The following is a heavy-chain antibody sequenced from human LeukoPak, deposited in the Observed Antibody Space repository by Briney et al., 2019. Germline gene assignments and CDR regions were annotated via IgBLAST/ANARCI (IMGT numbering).Heavy chain of an antibody. CDR2: INHGGST. D-gene: IGHD6-19*01. J-gene: IGHJ4*02. V-gene: IGHV4-34*01. CDR1: GGSFSGYY. Sequence: SETLSLTCAVYGGSFSGYYWSWIRQPPGKGLEWIGEINHGGSTNYNPSLKSRVTISVDTSKNQFSLKLSSVTAADTAVYYCARWGSGWSYFDYWGQGTLVTVSS. CDR3: ARWGSGWSYFDY.